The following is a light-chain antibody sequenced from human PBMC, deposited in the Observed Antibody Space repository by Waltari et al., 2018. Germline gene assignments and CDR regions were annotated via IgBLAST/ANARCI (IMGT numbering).Light chain of an antibody. CDR1: SSDVGVYSF. V-gene: IGLV2-14*03. CDR3: SSYTSSSVV. J-gene: IGLJ2*01. CDR2: DLS. Sequence: QSALTQPASLSGSPGQSITISCTGISSDVGVYSFVSWYQQHPGKAPELVIYDLSNRPSGVSNRFSGANSGDTASLTISGLQAEDEADYFCSSYTSSSVVFGGGTKLTVL.